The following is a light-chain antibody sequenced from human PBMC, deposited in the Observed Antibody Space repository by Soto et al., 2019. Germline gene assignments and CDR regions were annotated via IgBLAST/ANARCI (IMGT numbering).Light chain of an antibody. CDR1: SSDVGSYNF. CDR2: EVN. CDR3: CSYAGSSTWV. J-gene: IGLJ3*02. Sequence: QSALTQPASVSGSPGQSITISCTGTSSDVGSYNFVSWYQHHPGKAPKLMICEVNKRPSGVSNRFSGSKSGNTASLTISGLQAEDEGDYFCCSYAGSSTWVFGGGTKLTVL. V-gene: IGLV2-23*02.